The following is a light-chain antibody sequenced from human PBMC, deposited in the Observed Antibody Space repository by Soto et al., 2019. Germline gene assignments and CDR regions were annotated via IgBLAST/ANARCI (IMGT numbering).Light chain of an antibody. Sequence: QSALTQPASVSGSPGQSITISCTGTSSDVGGYDYVSWYQQLPGKAPKLLIYDVNNRPSGVSHRFYGSKSGNTPSLTISGLQAEDEADYYCSSYTGSSTFVFGTGTKVTVL. J-gene: IGLJ1*01. CDR3: SSYTGSSTFV. V-gene: IGLV2-14*01. CDR1: SSDVGGYDY. CDR2: DVN.